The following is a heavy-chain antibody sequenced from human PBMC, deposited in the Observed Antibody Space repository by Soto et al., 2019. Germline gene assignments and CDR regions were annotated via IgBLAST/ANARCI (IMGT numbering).Heavy chain of an antibody. J-gene: IGHJ4*02. CDR3: ARIPYDNSGTIFDY. D-gene: IGHD3-22*01. V-gene: IGHV3-53*01. CDR1: GITVSSDY. CDR2: IYAGTIT. Sequence: GGSLRLSCAVSGITVSSDYMSWVRQAAGKGLEWVSVIYAGTITYYADSVKGRFTIYRDNSKNTLNLEMNSLRVEDTAVYYCARIPYDNSGTIFDYWGQGTRVTVSS.